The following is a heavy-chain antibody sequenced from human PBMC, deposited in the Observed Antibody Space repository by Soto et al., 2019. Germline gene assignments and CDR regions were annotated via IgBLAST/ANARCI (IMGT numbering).Heavy chain of an antibody. D-gene: IGHD3-22*01. J-gene: IGHJ5*02. Sequence: SETLSVTCAVSGGSISSSNWWRWVRQPPGKGLEWIGEIYHSGSTNYNPSLKSRVTISVDKSKNQFSLKLSSVTAADTAVYYCARGPPITMIVVENWFDPWGQGTLVTVS. V-gene: IGHV4-4*02. CDR2: IYHSGST. CDR3: ARGPPITMIVVENWFDP. CDR1: GGSISSSNW.